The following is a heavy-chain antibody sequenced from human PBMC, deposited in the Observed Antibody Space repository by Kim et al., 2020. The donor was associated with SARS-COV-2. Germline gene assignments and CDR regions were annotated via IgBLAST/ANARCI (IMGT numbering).Heavy chain of an antibody. V-gene: IGHV4-59*01. CDR1: GGSISSYY. CDR2: IYYSGST. CDR3: ARGFDY. J-gene: IGHJ4*02. Sequence: SETLSLTCTVSGGSISSYYWSWIRQPPGKGLEWIGYIYYSGSTNYNPSLKSRVTISVDTAKNKCSLKLSSVTAADTAGYYCARGFDYWGQGTLVTVSS.